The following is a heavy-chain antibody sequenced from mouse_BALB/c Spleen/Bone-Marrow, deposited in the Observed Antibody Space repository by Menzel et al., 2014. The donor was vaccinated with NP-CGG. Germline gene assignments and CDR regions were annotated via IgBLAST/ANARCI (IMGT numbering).Heavy chain of an antibody. Sequence: VQLQQSGAELVKPGASVKLSCTASGFTIKDTYMHWVKQRPEQGLEWIGRIDPANGNTKYDPKFQGKATITADTSSNTAYLQLSSLTSEDTAAYYSARSGYSGNYYYAMDYWGQGTSVTVSS. CDR2: IDPANGNT. V-gene: IGHV14-3*02. CDR1: GFTIKDTY. D-gene: IGHD2-1*01. J-gene: IGHJ4*01. CDR3: ARSGYSGNYYYAMDY.